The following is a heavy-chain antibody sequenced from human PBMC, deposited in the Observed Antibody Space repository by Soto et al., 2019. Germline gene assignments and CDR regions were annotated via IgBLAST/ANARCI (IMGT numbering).Heavy chain of an antibody. D-gene: IGHD2-15*01. J-gene: IGHJ4*02. CDR2: IDNSGTIK. Sequence: GGSLRLSCAASGFTLSDYYMTWIRQAPGKGLEWVSYIDNSGTIKYYADSVKGRFTISRDNSKNSLSLTMNSLGAEDTAIYYCARSEGDWSGGSCYTGRFDNLCQGALVTVSS. CDR1: GFTLSDYY. V-gene: IGHV3-11*01. CDR3: ARSEGDWSGGSCYTGRFDN.